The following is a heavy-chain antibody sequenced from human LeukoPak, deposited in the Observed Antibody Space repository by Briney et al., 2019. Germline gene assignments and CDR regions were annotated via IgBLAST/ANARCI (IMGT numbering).Heavy chain of an antibody. CDR2: IYYSGST. Sequence: SETLSLTCTVSGGFISSYYWSWIRQPPGKGLEWIGYIYYSGSTNYNPSLKSRVTISVDTSKNQFSLKLSSVTAADTAVYYCARGVYNFFDYWGQGTLVTVSS. CDR3: ARGVYNFFDY. D-gene: IGHD5-24*01. CDR1: GGFISSYY. J-gene: IGHJ4*02. V-gene: IGHV4-59*01.